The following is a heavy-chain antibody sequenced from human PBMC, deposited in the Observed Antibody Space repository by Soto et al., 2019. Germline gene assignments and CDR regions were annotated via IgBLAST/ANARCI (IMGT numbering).Heavy chain of an antibody. Sequence: GGSLRLSCAASGFTFSSYAMSWVRQAPGKGLEWVSAISGSGGSTYYADSVKGRFTISRDNSKNTLYLQMNSLRAENTAVYYCARHITMDPLLVYWGQGTLVTVSS. CDR1: GFTFSSYA. CDR3: ARHITMDPLLVY. CDR2: ISGSGGST. J-gene: IGHJ4*02. V-gene: IGHV3-23*01. D-gene: IGHD3-10*01.